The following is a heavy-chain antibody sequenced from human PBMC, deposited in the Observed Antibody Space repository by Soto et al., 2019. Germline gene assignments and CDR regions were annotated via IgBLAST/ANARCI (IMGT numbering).Heavy chain of an antibody. CDR3: AREPSYPPDAFDI. J-gene: IGHJ3*02. CDR2: IYSGGST. D-gene: IGHD1-26*01. V-gene: IGHV3-66*01. CDR1: GFTVSSNY. Sequence: PGGSLRLSCAASGFTVSSNYMSWVRQAPGKGLEWVSVIYSGGSTYYADSVKGRFTISRDNSKNTLYLQMNSLRAEDTAVYYCAREPSYPPDAFDIWGQGTMVTVSS.